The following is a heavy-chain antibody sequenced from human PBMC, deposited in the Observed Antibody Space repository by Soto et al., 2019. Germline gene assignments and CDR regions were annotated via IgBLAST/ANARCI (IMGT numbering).Heavy chain of an antibody. D-gene: IGHD6-13*01. Sequence: PGGSLRLSCAASGFTFSSYAMSWVRQAPGKGLEWVSAISGSGGSTYYADSVKGRFTISRDNSKNTLYLQMNSLRAEDTAVYYCATESLPGYSSSWSYDYWGQGTLVTVSS. V-gene: IGHV3-23*01. CDR3: ATESLPGYSSSWSYDY. CDR2: ISGSGGST. CDR1: GFTFSSYA. J-gene: IGHJ4*02.